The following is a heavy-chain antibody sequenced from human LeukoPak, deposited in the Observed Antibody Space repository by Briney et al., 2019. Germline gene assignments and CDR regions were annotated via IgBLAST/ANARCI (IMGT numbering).Heavy chain of an antibody. D-gene: IGHD5-18*01. V-gene: IGHV4-61*02. CDR1: GGSISSSNYY. CDR2: IYTSEST. Sequence: SETLSLTCSVSGGSISSSNYYWSWIRQPAGKGLEWIGRIYTSESTNYNPSLKSRVTISVDTSKNQFSLRLRSVTTADTAVYYCARTETAMVSWGFDYWGQGTLVTVSS. CDR3: ARTETAMVSWGFDY. J-gene: IGHJ4*02.